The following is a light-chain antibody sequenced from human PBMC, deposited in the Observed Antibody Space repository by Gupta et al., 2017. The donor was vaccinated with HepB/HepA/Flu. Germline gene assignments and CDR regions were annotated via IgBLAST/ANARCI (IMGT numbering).Light chain of an antibody. CDR2: ATS. CDR1: QSISNY. J-gene: IGKJ2*01. Sequence: QSISNYLNWYQQKPGKAPKLLIFATSTLQSGVPSRFSGSGSGTELTLTISSLQAEDFATYYCQRIYGNPPDTFGQGTNLEIK. CDR3: QRIYGNPPDT. V-gene: IGKV1-39*01.